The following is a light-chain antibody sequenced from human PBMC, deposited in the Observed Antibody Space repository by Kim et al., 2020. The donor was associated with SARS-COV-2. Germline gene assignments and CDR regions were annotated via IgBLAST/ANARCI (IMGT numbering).Light chain of an antibody. Sequence: SVSPGERTTLSCRASQTIDNNLAWFQQKPGQAPRLFIYGASTRAPGIPARFSGSGSGTEFTLTISSLQSEDFAVYYCQHYHKWPHSFGQGTKLE. CDR1: QTIDNN. CDR2: GAS. J-gene: IGKJ2*03. V-gene: IGKV3-15*01. CDR3: QHYHKWPHS.